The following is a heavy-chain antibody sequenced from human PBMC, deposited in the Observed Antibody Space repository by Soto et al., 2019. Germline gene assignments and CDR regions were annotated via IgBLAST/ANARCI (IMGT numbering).Heavy chain of an antibody. CDR1: GFTFSSYG. J-gene: IGHJ3*02. CDR3: AKDLGHGGRGAFDI. CDR2: ISYDGSNK. V-gene: IGHV3-30*18. Sequence: QVQLVESGGGVVQPGRSLRLSCAASGFTFSSYGMHWVRQAPGKGLEWVALISYDGSNKYYADSVKGRFTISRDNSKNTLYLQMNSLRTEDPAVYDCAKDLGHGGRGAFDIWGQGTMVTVSS. D-gene: IGHD7-27*01.